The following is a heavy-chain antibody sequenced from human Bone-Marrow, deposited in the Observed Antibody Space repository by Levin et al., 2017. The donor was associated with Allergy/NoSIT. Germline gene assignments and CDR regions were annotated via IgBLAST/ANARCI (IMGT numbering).Heavy chain of an antibody. CDR1: GFMFSEYE. V-gene: IGHV3-48*03. D-gene: IGHD3-22*01. CDR3: GGPLSGYYESSGYIRH. J-gene: IGHJ4*02. CDR2: ISGSGQTI. Sequence: PGGSLRLSCAASGFMFSEYEMNWVRQAPGKGPEWLSYISGSGQTIDYADSVKGRFTISRDNDKSSLYLQMNSLRAEDTAVYCCGGPLSGYYESSGYIRHWGQGTLVTVSS.